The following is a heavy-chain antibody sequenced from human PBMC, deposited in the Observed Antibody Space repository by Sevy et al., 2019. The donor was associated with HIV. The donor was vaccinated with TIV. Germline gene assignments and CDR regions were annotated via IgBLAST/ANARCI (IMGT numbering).Heavy chain of an antibody. CDR3: ARGMSAYLLANGMDV. J-gene: IGHJ6*02. Sequence: ASVKVSCKAYGYTFSDYDMHWVRQAPGQGLEWMGWINPNRGGTSYAHKFQGRVTMTRDTSISTAYMELSSLRSDDTAIYYCARGMSAYLLANGMDVWGQGTTVTVSS. CDR2: INPNRGGT. CDR1: GYTFSDYD. V-gene: IGHV1-2*07. D-gene: IGHD3-3*01.